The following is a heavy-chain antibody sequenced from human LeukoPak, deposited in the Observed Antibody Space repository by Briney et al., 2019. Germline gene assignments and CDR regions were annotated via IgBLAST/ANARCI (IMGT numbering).Heavy chain of an antibody. CDR3: AKDWALYCGGDCYFNY. Sequence: GGSLRLSCAASGFIFNNYSMHWVRQAPGKGLERVAVISYDGSNKNYEDSVKGRFTISRDSSKNTVYLQMNSLRVEDTAVYYCAKDWALYCGGDCYFNYWGQGTLVTVSS. CDR2: ISYDGSNK. D-gene: IGHD2-21*02. J-gene: IGHJ4*02. CDR1: GFIFNNYS. V-gene: IGHV3-30*18.